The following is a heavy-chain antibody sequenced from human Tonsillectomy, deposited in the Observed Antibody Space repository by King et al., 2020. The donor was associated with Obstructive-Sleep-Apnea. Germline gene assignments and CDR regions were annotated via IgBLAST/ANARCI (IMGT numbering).Heavy chain of an antibody. V-gene: IGHV3-23*04. CDR1: GFTFSSYA. J-gene: IGHJ4*02. Sequence: VQLVESGGGLVQPGGSLRLSCAASGFTFSSYAMSWFRQAPGKGLEWVSAFSGSGGSTYYADSVKGRFTIPRDNSKNTLYLQMNSLRAEDTAVYYCAKSTGVATRGYDYWGQGTLVTVSS. D-gene: IGHD5-12*01. CDR3: AKSTGVATRGYDY. CDR2: FSGSGGST.